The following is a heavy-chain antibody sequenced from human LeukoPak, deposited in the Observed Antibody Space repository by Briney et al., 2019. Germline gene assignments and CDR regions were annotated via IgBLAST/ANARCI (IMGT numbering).Heavy chain of an antibody. Sequence: SETLSPTCSVSGGSVTSGTYHWGWIRQPPGKGLEWIGSVYFDGSTHYNPSLQSRLTISVDTSKNQFSLRLSSVTAADTALYYCARDHYYDGRGRFDPWGQGTLVTVSS. CDR1: GGSVTSGTYH. CDR2: VYFDGST. CDR3: ARDHYYDGRGRFDP. J-gene: IGHJ5*02. D-gene: IGHD3-16*01. V-gene: IGHV4-39*07.